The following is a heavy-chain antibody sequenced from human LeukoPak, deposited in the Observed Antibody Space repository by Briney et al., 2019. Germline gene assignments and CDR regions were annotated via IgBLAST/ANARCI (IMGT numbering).Heavy chain of an antibody. V-gene: IGHV3-9*03. CDR1: GFTFSNYG. D-gene: IGHD6-19*01. CDR3: AKDILGSGAYAFDI. J-gene: IGHJ3*02. Sequence: GGSLRLSCAASGFTFSNYGMHWVRQAPGKGLEWVSGISWNSGSIGYADSVKGRFTISRDNAKNSLYLQMNSLRAEDMALYYCAKDILGSGAYAFDIWGQGTMVTVSS. CDR2: ISWNSGSI.